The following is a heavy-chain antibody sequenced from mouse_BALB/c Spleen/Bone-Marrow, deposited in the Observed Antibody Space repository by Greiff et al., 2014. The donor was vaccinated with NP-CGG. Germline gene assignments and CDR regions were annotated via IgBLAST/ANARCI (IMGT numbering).Heavy chain of an antibody. D-gene: IGHD4-1*01. Sequence: VQLVESGPGLVAPSQSLSITCTVSGFSLTDYGVSWIRQPPGKGLEWLGVIWGGGITYYNSPPKSRLSISKDNSKSQVFLKMYSLQTDDTAMYYCAKLNWDEGDYWGQGTTLTVSS. CDR2: IWGGGIT. CDR3: AKLNWDEGDY. CDR1: GFSLTDYG. J-gene: IGHJ2*01. V-gene: IGHV2-6-5*01.